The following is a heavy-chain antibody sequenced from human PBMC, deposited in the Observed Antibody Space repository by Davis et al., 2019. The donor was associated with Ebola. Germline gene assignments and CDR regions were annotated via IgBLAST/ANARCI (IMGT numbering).Heavy chain of an antibody. J-gene: IGHJ4*02. CDR1: GFTFSTYN. CDR2: ISAGGTYV. Sequence: PGGSLRLSCATSGFTFSTYNMNWVRQAPGKGLEWVSSISAGGTYVHYADSVKGRFTISRDNANSALSLQMNSLRAEDTAVYYCTRHDHHFWSGSFDYWGQGTLVTVSS. D-gene: IGHD3-3*02. V-gene: IGHV3-21*04. CDR3: TRHDHHFWSGSFDY.